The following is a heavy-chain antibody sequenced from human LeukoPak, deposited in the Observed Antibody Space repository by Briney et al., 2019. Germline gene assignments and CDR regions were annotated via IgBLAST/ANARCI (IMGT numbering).Heavy chain of an antibody. CDR1: GFTFSSYA. J-gene: IGHJ6*02. CDR3: AKDRPTTVTSRRPDYYYYGMDV. Sequence: GGSLRLSCAASGFTFSSYAMSWVRQAPGKGLEWVSAISGSGGSTYYADSVKGRFTISRDNSKNTLYLQMNSLRAEDTAVYYCAKDRPTTVTSRRPDYYYYGMDVWGQGTTVTVSS. CDR2: ISGSGGST. D-gene: IGHD4-17*01. V-gene: IGHV3-23*01.